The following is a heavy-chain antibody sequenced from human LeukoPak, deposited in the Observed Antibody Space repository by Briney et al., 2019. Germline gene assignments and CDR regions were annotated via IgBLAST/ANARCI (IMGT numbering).Heavy chain of an antibody. Sequence: GGSLRLSCASSGFTFSSYSMNWVRQAPGKGLEWVSSISSSSSYIYYADSVKGRFTISRDNAKNSLYLQMNSLRAEDTAVYYCARDQTRGFYVAATTINDYWGQGTLVTVSS. J-gene: IGHJ4*02. CDR1: GFTFSSYS. D-gene: IGHD5-24*01. V-gene: IGHV3-21*01. CDR2: ISSSSSYI. CDR3: ARDQTRGFYVAATTINDY.